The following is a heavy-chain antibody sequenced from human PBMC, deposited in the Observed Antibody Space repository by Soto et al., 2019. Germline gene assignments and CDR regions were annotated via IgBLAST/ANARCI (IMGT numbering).Heavy chain of an antibody. CDR3: ARLGAIASLYYMDV. CDR1: GYSFTNYW. J-gene: IGHJ6*03. CDR2: IYPGDSDT. D-gene: IGHD5-12*01. Sequence: GESLRISCKGSGYSFTNYWIGWVRQMTGKGLEWMGIIYPGDSDTRYSPSFQGQVTISADKSIRTAYLQWSSLKASDTAMYYCARLGAIASLYYMDVWGKGTTVTVSS. V-gene: IGHV5-51*01.